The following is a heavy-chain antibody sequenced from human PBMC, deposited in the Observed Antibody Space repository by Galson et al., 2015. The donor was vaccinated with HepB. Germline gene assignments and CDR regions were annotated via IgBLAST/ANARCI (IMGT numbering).Heavy chain of an antibody. Sequence: SLRLSCATSGFRFTKYSMSWVRQAPGKGLEWVASINGRGSKRNYAESVKGRFSISRDNSKNTLFLEMNSLRAEDTAVYYCVKEGAWFGGDWFDPWGQGTLVIVS. D-gene: IGHD3-16*01. CDR1: GFRFTKYS. CDR3: VKEGAWFGGDWFDP. V-gene: IGHV3-23*01. J-gene: IGHJ5*02. CDR2: INGRGSKR.